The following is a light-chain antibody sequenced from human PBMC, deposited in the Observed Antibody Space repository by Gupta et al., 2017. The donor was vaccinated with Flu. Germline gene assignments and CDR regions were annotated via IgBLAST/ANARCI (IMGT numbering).Light chain of an antibody. CDR1: QSVSTY. V-gene: IGKV3-11*01. Sequence: EIELTQSPATLSLSPGERATLSCRASQSVSTYLAWYQKKPGQAPRLLIYDASNRATGIPARFSVSGSGTDFTLTISSLDPEDFAVYYCQKRSNWPPYTFGQGTRLEIK. J-gene: IGKJ2*01. CDR3: QKRSNWPPYT. CDR2: DAS.